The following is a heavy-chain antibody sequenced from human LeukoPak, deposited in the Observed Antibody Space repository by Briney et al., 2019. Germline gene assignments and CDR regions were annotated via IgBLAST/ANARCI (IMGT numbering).Heavy chain of an antibody. CDR2: ISVSGRST. CDR1: GFTFSSYA. J-gene: IGHJ6*03. Sequence: GGSLRLSGAASGFTFSSYAMSWVRQAPGKGLEWVSAISVSGRSTYYADSVKGRFTISRDNSKNTLYLQMSSLIAEDTAVYYCARRNFYYYYMDVWGKGTTVTVSS. CDR3: ARRNFYYYYMDV. V-gene: IGHV3-23*01.